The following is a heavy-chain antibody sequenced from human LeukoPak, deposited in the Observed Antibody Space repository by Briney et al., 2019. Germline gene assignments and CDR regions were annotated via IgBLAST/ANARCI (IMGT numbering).Heavy chain of an antibody. D-gene: IGHD3-22*01. Sequence: GASVKVSCKASGYTFTSYGISWVRQAPGQGLEWMGWISAYNGNTNYAQKLQGRVTMTTDTSTSTAYMELRSLRSDDTAVYYCARGENSYYDSSGYQDYWGQGILVTVSS. CDR1: GYTFTSYG. CDR2: ISAYNGNT. CDR3: ARGENSYYDSSGYQDY. V-gene: IGHV1-18*01. J-gene: IGHJ4*02.